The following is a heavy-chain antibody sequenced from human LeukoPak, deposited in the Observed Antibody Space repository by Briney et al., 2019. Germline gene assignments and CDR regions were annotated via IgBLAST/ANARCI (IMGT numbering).Heavy chain of an antibody. CDR3: ARCRDYGDFYGFNWFDT. CDR2: IYYSGST. J-gene: IGHJ5*02. Sequence: PSETLSLTCTVSGGSISSSSYYWGWIRQPPGKGLEWIGSIYYSGSTYYNPSLKSRVTISVDTSKNQFSLKLSSVTAADTAVYYCARCRDYGDFYGFNWFDTWGQGTLVTVSS. D-gene: IGHD4-17*01. CDR1: GGSISSSSYY. V-gene: IGHV4-39*07.